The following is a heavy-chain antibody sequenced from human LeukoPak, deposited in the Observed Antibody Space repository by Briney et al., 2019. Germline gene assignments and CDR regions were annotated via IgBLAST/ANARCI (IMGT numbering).Heavy chain of an antibody. CDR2: ISYDGSNK. CDR3: ARQVVPAENWFDP. J-gene: IGHJ5*02. D-gene: IGHD2-2*01. Sequence: PGGSLRLSCAASGFTSSSYAMHWVRQAPGKGLEWVAVISYDGSNKYYADSVKGRFTISRDNSKNTLYLQMNSLRAEDTAVYYCARQVVPAENWFDPWGQGTLVTVSS. V-gene: IGHV3-30-3*01. CDR1: GFTSSSYA.